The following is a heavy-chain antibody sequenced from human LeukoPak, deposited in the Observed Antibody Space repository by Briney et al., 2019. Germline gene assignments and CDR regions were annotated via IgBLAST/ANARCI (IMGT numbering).Heavy chain of an antibody. CDR2: ISTSGGDT. CDR3: AKGILRGNYYYFDY. CDR1: GFTFSTYA. J-gene: IGHJ4*02. Sequence: GGSLRLSCAASGFTFSTYAMSWVRQAPGKELEWVSSISTSGGDTYYADSVEGRFTISRDNSKNTLYLQMNSLRAEDTAVYSCAKGILRGNYYYFDYWGQGALVTVSS. V-gene: IGHV3-23*01. D-gene: IGHD4-23*01.